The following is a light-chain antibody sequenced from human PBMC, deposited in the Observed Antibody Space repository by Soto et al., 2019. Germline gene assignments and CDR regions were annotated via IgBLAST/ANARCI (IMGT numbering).Light chain of an antibody. Sequence: DIQMTQSPSSLSASVGDRVTITCRASQSIGYWLAWYQQKPGKAPNLLIYAASSLETGVPSRFSGSGFGTEFTLTIASLQPDDSASYYCQQYNSFSKTFGRGTKVEI. CDR2: AAS. CDR3: QQYNSFSKT. V-gene: IGKV1-5*01. J-gene: IGKJ1*01. CDR1: QSIGYW.